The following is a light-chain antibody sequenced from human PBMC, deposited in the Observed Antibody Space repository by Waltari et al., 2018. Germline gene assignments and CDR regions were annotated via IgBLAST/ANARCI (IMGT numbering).Light chain of an antibody. CDR2: KAS. CDR3: QQYRNLWT. CDR1: QSLSNW. Sequence: DIQMTQSPSTLSASVGDRVTITCRASQSLSNWLAWYQKKPGKAPKVLLYKASTLESGVPSRFSGSGSGTEFTLTISSLQPDDFATYYCQQYRNLWTFGQGTKVEIK. J-gene: IGKJ1*01. V-gene: IGKV1-5*03.